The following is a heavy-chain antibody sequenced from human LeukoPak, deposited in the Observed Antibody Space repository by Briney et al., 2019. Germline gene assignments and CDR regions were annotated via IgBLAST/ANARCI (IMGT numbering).Heavy chain of an antibody. J-gene: IGHJ4*02. D-gene: IGHD2-2*01. CDR1: GGSISSSSYY. CDR2: IYYSGST. V-gene: IGHV4-39*07. Sequence: SETLSLTCTVSGGSISSSSYYWGWIRQPPGKGLEWIGSIYYSGSTYYNPSLKSRVTISVDTSKNQFYLKLSSVTAADTAVYYCARGKLKPAMPFDYWGQGTLVTVSS. CDR3: ARGKLKPAMPFDY.